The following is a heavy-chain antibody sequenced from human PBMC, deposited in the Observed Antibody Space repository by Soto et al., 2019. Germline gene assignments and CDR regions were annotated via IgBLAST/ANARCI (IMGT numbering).Heavy chain of an antibody. J-gene: IGHJ3*02. D-gene: IGHD3-10*01. CDR3: ARDRGYPDSFDI. CDR1: GFTFSSYG. Sequence: PGGSLRLSCAASGFTFSSYGMHWVRQAPGKGLEWVAVISYDGSNKYYADSVKGRFTISRDNAKNTLYLQMNSLRVEDTAVYFCARDRGYPDSFDIWGQGTMVTVSS. V-gene: IGHV3-30*03. CDR2: ISYDGSNK.